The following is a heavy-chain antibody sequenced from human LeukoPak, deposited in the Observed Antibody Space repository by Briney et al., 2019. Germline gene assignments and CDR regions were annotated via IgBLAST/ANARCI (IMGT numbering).Heavy chain of an antibody. CDR1: GFTFSSYA. J-gene: IGHJ6*03. CDR2: ISGSGGRT. D-gene: IGHD2-8*01. V-gene: IGHV3-23*01. CDR3: AKGRGHCIDGVCHNYYYMDV. Sequence: GGSLRLSCVASGFTFSSYAVTWVRQAPGKGLEWVSSISGSGGRTDYADSVKGRFTISRHNSKNTLYLQVNSLGADDTAVYYCAKGRGHCIDGVCHNYYYMDVWGKGTTVTVS.